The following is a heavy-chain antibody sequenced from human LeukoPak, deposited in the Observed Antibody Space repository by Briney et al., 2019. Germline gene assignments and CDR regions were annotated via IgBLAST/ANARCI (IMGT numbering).Heavy chain of an antibody. Sequence: PGGSLRLSCAASGFTFDDYAMHWVRQAPGKGLEWVSLNSGDGGSTYYADSVKGRFTISRDNSKNSLYLQMNSLRTEDTALYYCAKERAIHGSYYNLAFDYWGQGTLVTVSS. CDR2: NSGDGGST. V-gene: IGHV3-43*02. J-gene: IGHJ4*02. CDR3: AKERAIHGSYYNLAFDY. D-gene: IGHD1-26*01. CDR1: GFTFDDYA.